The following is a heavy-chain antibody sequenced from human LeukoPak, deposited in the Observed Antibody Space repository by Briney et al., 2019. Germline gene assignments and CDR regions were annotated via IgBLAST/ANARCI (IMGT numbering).Heavy chain of an antibody. CDR1: GFTFSNYW. CDR3: ARKGELERRRSWDY. Sequence: GGSLRLSCAASGFTFSNYWMSWVRQVPGKGLEWVANIKQDGREKYYVDSVKGRFTISRDNAKNSLFLQMNSLSAEDTAVYYCARKGELERRRSWDYWGQGTLVTVSS. V-gene: IGHV3-7*03. D-gene: IGHD1-1*01. J-gene: IGHJ4*02. CDR2: IKQDGREK.